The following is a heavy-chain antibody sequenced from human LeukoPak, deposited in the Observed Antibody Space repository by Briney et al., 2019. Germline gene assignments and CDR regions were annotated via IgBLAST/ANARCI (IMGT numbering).Heavy chain of an antibody. CDR1: GFTFSNFW. CDR2: ISIDGSTT. D-gene: IGHD3-22*01. V-gene: IGHV3-74*01. J-gene: IGHJ4*02. CDR3: ARVRTTYYYDTTGYSFDH. Sequence: PGGSLRLSCAASGFTFSNFWIHWVRQAPGNGLVWVSRISIDGSTTNYAGSVKGRFTISRDNAKNTVSLQMNGLRVEDTAVYYCARVRTTYYYDTTGYSFDHWGQGTLVTVSS.